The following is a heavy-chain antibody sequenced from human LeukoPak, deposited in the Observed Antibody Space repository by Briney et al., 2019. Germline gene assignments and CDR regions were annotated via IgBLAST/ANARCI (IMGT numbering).Heavy chain of an antibody. CDR1: GGTFSSYA. CDR2: IIPIFGTA. Sequence: ASVKVSCKASGGTFSSYAISWVRQAPGQGREWMGGIIPIFGTANYAQKFQGRVTITADESTSTAYMELSSLRSEDTAVYYCAREPFTMVRGVIIYNWFDPWGQGTLVTVSS. CDR3: AREPFTMVRGVIIYNWFDP. V-gene: IGHV1-69*13. J-gene: IGHJ5*02. D-gene: IGHD3-10*01.